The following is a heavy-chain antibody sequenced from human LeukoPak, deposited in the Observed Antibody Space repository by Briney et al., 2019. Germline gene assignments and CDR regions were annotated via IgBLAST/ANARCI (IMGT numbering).Heavy chain of an antibody. CDR2: IYYTGTT. Sequence: PSGTLSLTCAVSGVSISSTTYYWGWIPQPPGKGRAWIGNIYYTGTTYYNPSLKSRVTISVDTSKNQFSLKLSSVTAADTAVYYCAGSGRYYYDSSGYYPIDYWGQGTLVTVSS. CDR3: AGSGRYYYDSSGYYPIDY. J-gene: IGHJ4*02. D-gene: IGHD3-22*01. V-gene: IGHV4-39*07. CDR1: GVSISSTTYY.